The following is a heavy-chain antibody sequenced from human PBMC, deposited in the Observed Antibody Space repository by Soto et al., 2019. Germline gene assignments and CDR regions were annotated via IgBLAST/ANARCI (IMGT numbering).Heavy chain of an antibody. CDR2: FNPANGET. V-gene: IGHV1-46*01. J-gene: IGHJ6*02. Sequence: GASVKVSCKASGYRFISYYVHWVRQAPGQGLEWIAVFNPANGETTYAETFHGRVTITTDRSTNTLFMELSSLRSEDAAVYFCARDISRRQTYHGMDVWGQGTTVTVSS. CDR3: ARDISRRQTYHGMDV. D-gene: IGHD2-21*01. CDR1: GYRFISYY.